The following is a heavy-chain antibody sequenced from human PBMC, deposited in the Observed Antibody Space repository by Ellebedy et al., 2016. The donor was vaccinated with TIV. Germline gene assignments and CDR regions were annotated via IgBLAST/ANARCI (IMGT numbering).Heavy chain of an antibody. V-gene: IGHV3-11*04. CDR3: ARDFDTAPMKTICAY. J-gene: IGHJ4*01. D-gene: IGHD5-18*01. CDR1: GFTFSDYH. CDR2: IDFSGRTI. Sequence: PGGSLRLSCVASGFTFSDYHMSWIRQAPGKGLEWLSNIDFSGRTIYAADSVKGRFTTSRDNARNSLYLQMNNLRAEDTDVYYCARDFDTAPMKTICAYWGHGTLVTVSS.